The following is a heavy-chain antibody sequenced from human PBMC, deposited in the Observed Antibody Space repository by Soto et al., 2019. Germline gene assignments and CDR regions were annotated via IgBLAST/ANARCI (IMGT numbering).Heavy chain of an antibody. V-gene: IGHV4-59*01. D-gene: IGHD2-8*01. J-gene: IGHJ6*02. CDR3: ARDIMGTNYYYYGMDV. CDR2: IDYSGST. Sequence: SETLSLTRTVSGGSISSYYWGWVRQPPGKGLEGVGDIDYSGSTNYNPCLKSLVPISVDTSKYQFSLKLSSVTAADTAVYYCARDIMGTNYYYYGMDVWGQGTTVT. CDR1: GGSISSYY.